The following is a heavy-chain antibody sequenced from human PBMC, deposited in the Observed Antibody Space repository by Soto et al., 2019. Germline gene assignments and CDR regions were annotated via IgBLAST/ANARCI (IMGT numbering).Heavy chain of an antibody. CDR1: GYTFSSHW. CDR2: IYPGDSHT. V-gene: IGHV5-51*01. J-gene: IGHJ4*02. D-gene: IGHD3-22*01. CDR3: SRHDSSGYYFDFDY. Sequence: PGESLKISCKGSGYTFSSHWIGWVRQMPGKGLEWMGIIYPGDSHTRYSPPFQGQVTISVDKSISTAYLQWSSLKASDTAIYSWSRHDSSGYYFDFDYWGRGTLVTVSS.